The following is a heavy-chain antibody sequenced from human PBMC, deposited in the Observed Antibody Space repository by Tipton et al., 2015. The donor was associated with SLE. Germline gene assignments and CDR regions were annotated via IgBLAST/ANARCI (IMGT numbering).Heavy chain of an antibody. Sequence: TLSLTCTVSGGSISSGGYYWSWLRQHPGKGLEWFGYIYYSGSTYYNPSLKSRVTISVDTSKNQFSLKLSSVTAADTAVYYCARVQEDAILTGYFFDYWGQGTPVAVST. CDR2: IYYSGST. CDR3: ARVQEDAILTGYFFDY. D-gene: IGHD3-9*01. V-gene: IGHV4-31*03. J-gene: IGHJ4*02. CDR1: GGSISSGGYY.